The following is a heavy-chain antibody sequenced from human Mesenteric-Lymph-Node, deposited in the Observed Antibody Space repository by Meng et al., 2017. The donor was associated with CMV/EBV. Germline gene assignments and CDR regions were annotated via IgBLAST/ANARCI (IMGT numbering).Heavy chain of an antibody. V-gene: IGHV3-7*03. J-gene: IGHJ6*02. CDR3: AKEGYCSSTSCPTYYYYGMDV. D-gene: IGHD2-2*01. Sequence: GGSLRLSCAASGFTFSSYAMSWVRQAPGKGLEWVANIKQDGSEKYYVDSVKGRFTISRDNAKNSLYLQMNSLRAEDTAVYYCAKEGYCSSTSCPTYYYYGMDVWGQGTTVTVSS. CDR1: GFTFSSYA. CDR2: IKQDGSEK.